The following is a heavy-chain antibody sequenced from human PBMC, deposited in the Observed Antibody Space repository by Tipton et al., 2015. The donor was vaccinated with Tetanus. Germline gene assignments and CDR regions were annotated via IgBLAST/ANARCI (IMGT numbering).Heavy chain of an antibody. CDR1: GGSMSNNY. D-gene: IGHD6-13*01. V-gene: IGHV4-59*01. CDR2: IFHSGST. Sequence: LRLSCTVSGGSMSNNYWSWIRQPPGKGLEWIAYIFHSGSTNYSPSLKSRVAISMDTSKNQIPLKLSSVTAADTAVYYCARGWGSSWYYFDYWGQGILVTVSS. CDR3: ARGWGSSWYYFDY. J-gene: IGHJ4*02.